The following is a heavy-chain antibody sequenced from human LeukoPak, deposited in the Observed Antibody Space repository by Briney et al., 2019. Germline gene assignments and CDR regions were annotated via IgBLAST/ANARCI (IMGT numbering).Heavy chain of an antibody. CDR2: FDRGRDGK. V-gene: IGHV3-48*04. Sequence: GGSLRLSCAAAEFTFSSYSMNWVRQAPGKGLQRVSFFDRGRDGKGHADSVKGRFTISRDNDKNSLYLLMNSLTAEDTAVYYCATELGRSGVFDIWGQGTKVTVSS. J-gene: IGHJ3*02. D-gene: IGHD1-26*01. CDR1: EFTFSSYS. CDR3: ATELGRSGVFDI.